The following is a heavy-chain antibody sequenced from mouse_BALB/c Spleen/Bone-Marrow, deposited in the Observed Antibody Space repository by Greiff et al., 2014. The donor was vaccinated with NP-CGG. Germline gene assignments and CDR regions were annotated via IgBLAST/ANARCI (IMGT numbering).Heavy chain of an antibody. CDR3: ARQAYHDQTEVCFVD. CDR1: GFTFSNYG. Sequence: CAASGFTFSNYGMSWVRQTPEKRLEWVATICGGGGYTFYSDSVKGRFTISRDNAKNNLYLQLSSMRSEDTAVYYCARQAYHDQTEVCFVDWGQGTLVTVAA. V-gene: IGHV5-9-2*01. J-gene: IGHJ3*01. CDR2: ICGGGGYT. D-gene: IGHD2-4*01.